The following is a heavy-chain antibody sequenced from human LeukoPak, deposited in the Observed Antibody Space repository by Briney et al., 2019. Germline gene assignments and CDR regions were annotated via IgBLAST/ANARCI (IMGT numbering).Heavy chain of an antibody. CDR2: IIPIFGTA. CDR1: GGTFSSYA. D-gene: IGHD5-12*01. Sequence: ASVKVSCKASGGTFSSYAISWVRQAPGQGLEWMGGIIPIFGTANYVQKFQGRVTITADESTSTAYMELSSLRSEDTAVYYCARGGIVATTDFDYWGQGTLVTVSS. V-gene: IGHV1-69*13. J-gene: IGHJ4*02. CDR3: ARGGIVATTDFDY.